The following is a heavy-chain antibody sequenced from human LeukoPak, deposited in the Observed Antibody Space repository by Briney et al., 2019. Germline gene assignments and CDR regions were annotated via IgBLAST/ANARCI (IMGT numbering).Heavy chain of an antibody. CDR3: AKDRGLIGYYTPFDY. V-gene: IGHV3-23*01. D-gene: IGHD3-9*01. Sequence: PGGSLRLSCAASGFTFSSYAMSWVRQAPGKGLEWVSAISGSGGSTYYADSVKGRFTVSRDNSKNTLYLQMNSLRAEDTAVYYCAKDRGLIGYYTPFDYWGQGTLVTVSS. CDR2: ISGSGGST. CDR1: GFTFSSYA. J-gene: IGHJ4*02.